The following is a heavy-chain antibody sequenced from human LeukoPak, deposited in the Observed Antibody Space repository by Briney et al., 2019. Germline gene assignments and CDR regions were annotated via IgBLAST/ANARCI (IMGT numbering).Heavy chain of an antibody. CDR3: ASPSHCSSTSCYYAYYGMDV. D-gene: IGHD2-2*01. Sequence: SVKVSCKASGGTFSSYAISWVRQAPGQGLEWMGGIIPIFGTANYAQKLQGRVTITADESTSTAYMELSSLRSEDTAVYYCASPSHCSSTSCYYAYYGMDVWGKGTTVTVSS. V-gene: IGHV1-69*01. CDR1: GGTFSSYA. CDR2: IIPIFGTA. J-gene: IGHJ6*04.